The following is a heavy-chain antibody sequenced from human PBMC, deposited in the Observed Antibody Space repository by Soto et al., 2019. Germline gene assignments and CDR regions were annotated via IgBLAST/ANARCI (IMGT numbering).Heavy chain of an antibody. Sequence: EVQLLESGGGLVQPVGSLRLSCAASGFTFSSYAMSWVRQAPGKGLEWVSAISGSGGSTYYADAVKGRFTISRDNSKNTLYLQMNSLRAEDTAVYYCAKGWVGGDYDPNWFDPWGQGTLVTVSS. D-gene: IGHD4-17*01. J-gene: IGHJ5*02. V-gene: IGHV3-23*01. CDR1: GFTFSSYA. CDR3: AKGWVGGDYDPNWFDP. CDR2: ISGSGGST.